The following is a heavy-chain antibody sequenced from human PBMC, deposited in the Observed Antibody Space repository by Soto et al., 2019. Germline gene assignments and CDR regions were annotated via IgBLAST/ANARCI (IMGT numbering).Heavy chain of an antibody. Sequence: PSETLSLTCAVSGGSITSGGYSWGWIRQPPGQGLEWIGYMYHSGNTYYNPSLKGRVTISLDHSRNQFSLRLNSVTAADTAVYYCARVGGSYKEPWFDPWGQGTLVTVSS. CDR2: MYHSGNT. D-gene: IGHD1-26*01. J-gene: IGHJ5*02. V-gene: IGHV4-30-2*01. CDR3: ARVGGSYKEPWFDP. CDR1: GGSITSGGYS.